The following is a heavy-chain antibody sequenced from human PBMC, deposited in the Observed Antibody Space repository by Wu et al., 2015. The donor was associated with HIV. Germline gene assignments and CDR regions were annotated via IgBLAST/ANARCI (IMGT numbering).Heavy chain of an antibody. CDR1: YILTSFP. CDR3: ARVQFDPNYYTYFDL. D-gene: IGHD4/OR15-4a*01. V-gene: IGHV1-18*01. J-gene: IGHJ2*01. Sequence: QVQLVQSGPEAKRPGASVNVSCKASYILTSFPIGWVRQAPGQRLEWMGWMNPRNGYIKPAQRFQDRISMSTNNSAHTAYMELRSLTSDDTAMYFCARVQFDPNYYTYFDLWGQGTLVTVSS. CDR2: MNPRNGYI.